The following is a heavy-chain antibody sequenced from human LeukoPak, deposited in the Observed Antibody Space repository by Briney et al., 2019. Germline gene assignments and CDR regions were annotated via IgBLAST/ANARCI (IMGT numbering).Heavy chain of an antibody. Sequence: PSETLSLTCTVSGGSISSGSYYWSWIRQPAGKGLEWIGRIYTSGSTNYNPSLKSRVTISVDTSKNQFSLKLSSVTAADTAVYYCARFPIMITFGGVIVPRGFDYWGQGTLVTVSS. V-gene: IGHV4-61*02. CDR2: IYTSGST. D-gene: IGHD3-16*02. J-gene: IGHJ4*02. CDR3: ARFPIMITFGGVIVPRGFDY. CDR1: GGSISSGSYY.